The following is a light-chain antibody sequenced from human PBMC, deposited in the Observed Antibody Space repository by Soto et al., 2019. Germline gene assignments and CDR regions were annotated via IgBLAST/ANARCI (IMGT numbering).Light chain of an antibody. J-gene: IGLJ2*01. CDR2: INSDGSH. V-gene: IGLV4-69*01. CDR3: QTWGTGMV. CDR1: SGHSTYV. Sequence: QAVVTQSPSASASLGASVKLTCTLISGHSTYVIAWHQQQPEKGPRYLMTINSDGSHNKGDGIPDRFSGSSSGAERYLTISSLQSEDEADYYCQTWGTGMVFGGGTKLTVL.